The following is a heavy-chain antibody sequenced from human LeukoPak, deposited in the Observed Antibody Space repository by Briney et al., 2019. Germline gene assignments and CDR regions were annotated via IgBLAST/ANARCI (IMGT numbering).Heavy chain of an antibody. CDR1: GFTFNICS. J-gene: IGHJ5*02. D-gene: IGHD2-15*01. V-gene: IGHV3-21*01. CDR2: YSTRRSYI. CDR3: ARGADGVSSNSRGWFDP. Sequence: GGPLRLSCTASGFTFNICSMNWAPGAPGEGLEGVSSYSTRRSYIFYADSVKGLLHISRDNAKNSLYLQMNTLRAEDTAVYFWARGADGVSSNSRGWFDPWGQGTLVTVSS.